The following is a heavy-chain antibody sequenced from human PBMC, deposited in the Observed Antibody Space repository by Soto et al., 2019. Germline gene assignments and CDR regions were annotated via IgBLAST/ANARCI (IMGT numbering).Heavy chain of an antibody. D-gene: IGHD3-3*01. CDR3: ARSVILSGGSYKGLIRLHYFDT. V-gene: IGHV4-59*12. J-gene: IGHJ4*02. CDR1: GGSISSYY. CDR2: IYYSGST. Sequence: SETLSLTCTVSGGSISSYYWSWIRQPPGKGLEWIGYIYYSGSTNYNPSLKSRVTISVDTSKNQFSLKLSSVTAADTAVYYCARSVILSGGSYKGLIRLHYFDTWGPGTLVTVSS.